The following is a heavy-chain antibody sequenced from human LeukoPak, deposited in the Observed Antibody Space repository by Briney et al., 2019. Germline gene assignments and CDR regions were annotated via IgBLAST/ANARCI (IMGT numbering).Heavy chain of an antibody. CDR2: ISAYNGNT. CDR3: ARTILTGYYGHDAFDI. J-gene: IGHJ3*02. V-gene: IGHV1-18*01. Sequence: ASVKVSCKASGYTFTSYGISWVRQAPGQGLEWMGWISAYNGNTNYAQKLQGRVTMTTDTSTSTACMELRSLRSDDTAVCYCARTILTGYYGHDAFDIWGEGTTVTVSS. CDR1: GYTFTSYG. D-gene: IGHD3-9*01.